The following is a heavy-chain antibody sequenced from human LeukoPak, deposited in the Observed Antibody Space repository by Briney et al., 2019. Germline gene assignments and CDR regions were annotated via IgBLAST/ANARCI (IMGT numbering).Heavy chain of an antibody. Sequence: SETLSLTCTVSGGSISSYYWSWIRQPPGKGLEWIGYIYYSGSTNYNPSLKSRVTISVDTSKNQFSLKLSSVTAADTAVYYCARSGRTIFGTRNYFDYWGQGTLVTVSS. D-gene: IGHD3-3*01. J-gene: IGHJ4*02. CDR3: ARSGRTIFGTRNYFDY. CDR2: IYYSGST. V-gene: IGHV4-59*01. CDR1: GGSISSYY.